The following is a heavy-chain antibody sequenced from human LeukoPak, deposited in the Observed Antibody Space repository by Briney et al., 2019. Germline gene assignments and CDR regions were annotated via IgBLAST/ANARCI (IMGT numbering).Heavy chain of an antibody. CDR1: GYTFTGYY. J-gene: IGHJ5*02. Sequence: GASVKVSCKASGYTFTGYYMHWVRQAPGQGLEWMGRINPNSGGTNYAQKFQGRVTMTRDTSISTAYMELRRLRSDDTAVYYCASHYYDTHWFDPWGQGTLVTVSS. V-gene: IGHV1-2*06. CDR2: INPNSGGT. D-gene: IGHD3-16*01. CDR3: ASHYYDTHWFDP.